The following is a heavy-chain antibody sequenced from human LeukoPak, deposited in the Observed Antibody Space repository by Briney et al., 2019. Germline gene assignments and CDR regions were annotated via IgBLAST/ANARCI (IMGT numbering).Heavy chain of an antibody. CDR3: ARQSTAMVTVFDY. Sequence: SETLSLTCTVSGGSISSSSYYWGWIRQPPGKGLEWIGSIYYSGSTYYNPPLKSRATISVDTSKNQFSLKLSSVTAADTAVYYCARQSTAMVTVFDYWGQGTLVTVSS. J-gene: IGHJ4*02. CDR2: IYYSGST. D-gene: IGHD5-18*01. CDR1: GGSISSSSYY. V-gene: IGHV4-39*01.